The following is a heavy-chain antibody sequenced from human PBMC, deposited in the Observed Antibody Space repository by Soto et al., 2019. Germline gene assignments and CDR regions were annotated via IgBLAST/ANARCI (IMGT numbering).Heavy chain of an antibody. D-gene: IGHD3-3*01. CDR3: ARGGGYDFWSGYTRNNWFDP. J-gene: IGHJ5*02. Sequence: QVQLQESGPGLVKPSQTLSLTCTVSGGSISSGGYYWSWIRQHPGKGLEWIGYIYYSGSTYYNPSLKSRVTISVDTSKNQFSLKLSSVTAADTAVYYCARGGGYDFWSGYTRNNWFDPWGQGTLVTVS. CDR2: IYYSGST. CDR1: GGSISSGGYY. V-gene: IGHV4-31*03.